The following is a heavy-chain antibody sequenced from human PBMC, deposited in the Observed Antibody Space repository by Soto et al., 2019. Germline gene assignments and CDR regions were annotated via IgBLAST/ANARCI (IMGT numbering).Heavy chain of an antibody. CDR1: GFTFSNAW. CDR3: TTGLRYNRGHHYSSGWFFGY. J-gene: IGHJ4*02. Sequence: EVQLVESGGGLVKPGGSLRLSCAASGFTFSNAWMNWVRQAPGKGLEWVGRIKSKTDGGTTDYAAPAKGRFTISRDDSKNTLYLKMDSLKTEDTAVYYCTTGLRYNRGHHYSSGWFFGYWGQGTLVTVSS. D-gene: IGHD6-19*01. CDR2: IKSKTDGGTT. V-gene: IGHV3-15*07.